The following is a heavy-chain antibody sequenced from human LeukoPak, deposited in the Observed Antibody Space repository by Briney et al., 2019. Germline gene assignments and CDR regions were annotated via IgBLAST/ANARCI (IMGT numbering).Heavy chain of an antibody. J-gene: IGHJ6*02. V-gene: IGHV3-33*01. D-gene: IGHD3-3*01. CDR3: ARDSETYYDFWSETYYGMDV. Sequence: GGSLRLSCAASGFTFSSYGMHWVRQAPGKGLEWVAVIWYDGSNKYYADSVKGRFTISRDNSKNTLYLQMNSLRAEDTAVCYCARDSETYYDFWSETYYGMDVWGQGTTVTVSS. CDR1: GFTFSSYG. CDR2: IWYDGSNK.